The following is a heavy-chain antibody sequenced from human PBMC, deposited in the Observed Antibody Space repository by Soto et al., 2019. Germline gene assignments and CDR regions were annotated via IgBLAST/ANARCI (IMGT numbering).Heavy chain of an antibody. J-gene: IGHJ5*02. D-gene: IGHD3-22*01. CDR1: GYRLTSYW. V-gene: IGHV5-51*01. Sequence: VASLKISCITSGYRLTSYWIAWVRQMPGKGLEWMGIIFPSDSDTRYSPSFQGQVTISADRSTSTVFLQWASLKASDTAVYFCARKDKSGYFNWFDPWGQGTLVTVSS. CDR2: IFPSDSDT. CDR3: ARKDKSGYFNWFDP.